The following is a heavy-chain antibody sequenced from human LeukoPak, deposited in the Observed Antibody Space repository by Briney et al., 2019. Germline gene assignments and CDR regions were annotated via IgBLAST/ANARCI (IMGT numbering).Heavy chain of an antibody. V-gene: IGHV3-23*01. Sequence: SGGSLRLSCAASGFTFSSYSMNWVRQAPGKGLEWVSAISGSGGSTYYADSVKGRFTISRDNSKNTLYLQMNSLRAEDTAVYYCAKDLGQWELLVDVSGEAIWGQGTMVTVSS. CDR2: ISGSGGST. D-gene: IGHD1-26*01. J-gene: IGHJ3*02. CDR3: AKDLGQWELLVDVSGEAI. CDR1: GFTFSSYS.